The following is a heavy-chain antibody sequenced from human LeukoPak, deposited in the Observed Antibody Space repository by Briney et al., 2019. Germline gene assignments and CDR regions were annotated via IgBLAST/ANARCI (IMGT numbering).Heavy chain of an antibody. CDR3: ARDGLGGEVDY. J-gene: IGHJ4*02. V-gene: IGHV3-7*03. CDR2: IKQDGSEK. CDR1: GFTFSSYW. Sequence: GGSLRLSCAASGFTFSSYWMSWVRQAPGKGLEWVANIKQDGSEKYYVDSVKSRFTISRDNVRNSLYPQMNSLRAEDTAVYYCARDGLGGEVDYWGQGTLVTVSS. D-gene: IGHD3-10*01.